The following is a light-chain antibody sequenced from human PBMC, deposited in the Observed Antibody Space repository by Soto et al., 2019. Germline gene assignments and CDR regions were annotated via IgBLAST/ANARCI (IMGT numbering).Light chain of an antibody. CDR3: QQYGSSYPWT. CDR1: QSVSSSY. V-gene: IGKV3-20*01. CDR2: GAS. J-gene: IGKJ1*01. Sequence: EIVLTQSPGTLSLSPGERATLSCRASQSVSSSYLAWYQQKPGQAPRLLIYGASSRPTGIPDRFSGSGSGTDFTLTISRLEPEDFAVYYCQQYGSSYPWTFGQGTKVDIK.